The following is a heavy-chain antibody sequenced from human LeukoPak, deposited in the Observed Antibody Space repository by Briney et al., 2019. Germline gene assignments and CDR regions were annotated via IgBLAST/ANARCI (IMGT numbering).Heavy chain of an antibody. D-gene: IGHD1-26*01. V-gene: IGHV7-4-1*02. Sequence: ASVKVSCKASGYTFTSCAMNWVRQAPGQGLEWMGWINTNTGNPTYAHGFTGRFVFSLDTSVSTAYLQSSSLKAEDTAVYYCARRGSGRYYEPWGKGPVVPVSS. J-gene: IGHJ5*02. CDR2: INTNTGNP. CDR3: ARRGSGRYYEP. CDR1: GYTFTSCA.